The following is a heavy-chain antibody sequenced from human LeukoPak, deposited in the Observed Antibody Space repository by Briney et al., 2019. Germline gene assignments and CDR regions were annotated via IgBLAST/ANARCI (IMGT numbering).Heavy chain of an antibody. J-gene: IGHJ4*02. CDR1: GYSISNGYY. D-gene: IGHD6-19*01. CDR3: ARQWYSSGCFDY. Sequence: PSETLSLTCTVSGYSISNGYYWGWIRRPPGKGLEWIGTTYHSGTSYYNPSLKSRVTISVDTSKNQFSLKLSSVTAADTAVYYCARQWYSSGCFDYWGQGTLVTVSS. V-gene: IGHV4-38-2*02. CDR2: TYHSGTS.